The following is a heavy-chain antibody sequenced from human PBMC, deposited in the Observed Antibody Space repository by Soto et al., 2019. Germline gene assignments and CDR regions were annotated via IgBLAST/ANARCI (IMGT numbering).Heavy chain of an antibody. V-gene: IGHV1-69*04. CDR3: ARDLAVHCSGGSCYLDY. J-gene: IGHJ4*02. Sequence: GASVKVSCKASGGTFSSCTISWVRQAPGQGLEWMGRIIPILGIANYAQKFQGRVTITADKSTSTAYMELSSLRSEDTAVYYCARDLAVHCSGGSCYLDYWAQGTLVTVSS. CDR2: IIPILGIA. D-gene: IGHD2-15*01. CDR1: GGTFSSCT.